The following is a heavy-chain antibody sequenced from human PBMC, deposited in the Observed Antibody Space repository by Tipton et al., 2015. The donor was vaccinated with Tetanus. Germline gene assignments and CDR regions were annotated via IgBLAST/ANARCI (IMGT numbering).Heavy chain of an antibody. CDR3: VRERLGPVTGTRYFLDH. CDR1: GDSMNPYY. V-gene: IGHV4-59*01. D-gene: IGHD6-19*01. CDR2: IYNTWST. J-gene: IGHJ4*02. Sequence: TLSLTCTVSGDSMNPYYWSWIRQPPGKGLEWIGQIYNTWSTNYNPSLKGRVTISIDPSKNQFSLQMTSLTAADTAVYYCVRERLGPVTGTRYFLDHWGQGALVVVSS.